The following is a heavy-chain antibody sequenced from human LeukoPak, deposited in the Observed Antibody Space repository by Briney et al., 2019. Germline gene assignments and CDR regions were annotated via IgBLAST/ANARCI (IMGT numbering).Heavy chain of an antibody. Sequence: SETLSLTCTVSGGSISSYYWSWIRQPAGKGLEWIGRIYTSGSTNYNPSLKSRVTMSVDTSKNQFSLKLSSVTAADTAVYYCARVVRYGDYPDYFDYWGQGTLVTVSS. J-gene: IGHJ4*02. CDR3: ARVVRYGDYPDYFDY. CDR1: GGSISSYY. D-gene: IGHD4-17*01. V-gene: IGHV4-4*07. CDR2: IYTSGST.